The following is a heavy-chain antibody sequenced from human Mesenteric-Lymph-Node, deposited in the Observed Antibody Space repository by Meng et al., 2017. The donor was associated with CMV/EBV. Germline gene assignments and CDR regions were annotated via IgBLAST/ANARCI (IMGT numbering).Heavy chain of an antibody. J-gene: IGHJ3*02. V-gene: IGHV3-21*01. D-gene: IGHD3-22*01. CDR3: AREPDDSSGLGHI. Sequence: GESLKISCAASGFTFSSYSMNWVRQAPGKGLEWVSSISSSSSYIYYADSVKGRFTISRDNAKNSLYLQMNSLRAEDTAVYYCAREPDDSSGLGHIWGQGTMVTVS. CDR2: ISSSSSYI. CDR1: GFTFSSYS.